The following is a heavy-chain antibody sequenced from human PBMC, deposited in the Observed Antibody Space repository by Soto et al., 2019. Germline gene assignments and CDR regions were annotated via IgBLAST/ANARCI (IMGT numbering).Heavy chain of an antibody. CDR1: GGTFSSYA. CDR2: IVPIVDTS. J-gene: IGHJ4*02. Sequence: QVQLVQSGAEVRQPASSVKVSCKTSGGTFSSYAISWVRQAPGQGLEWMGGIVPIVDTSTYAQKFQGRVTITGEKSKSTVYMELSSLRSDDTAVYYCVRVVAIPGYPDNWGQGTLVTVSS. V-gene: IGHV1-69*14. D-gene: IGHD5-12*01. CDR3: VRVVAIPGYPDN.